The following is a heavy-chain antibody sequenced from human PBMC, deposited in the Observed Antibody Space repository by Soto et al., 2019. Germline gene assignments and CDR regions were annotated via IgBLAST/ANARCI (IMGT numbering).Heavy chain of an antibody. CDR2: IYYSGST. D-gene: IGHD3-10*01. V-gene: IGHV4-39*01. CDR1: GGSISSSSYY. J-gene: IGHJ4*02. CDR3: ATSAMVRGYQFDY. Sequence: TSETLSLTCTVSGGSISSSSYYWGWIRQPPGKGLEWIGSIYYSGSTYYNPSLKSRVTISVDTSKNQFSLKPSSVTAADTAVYYCATSAMVRGYQFDYWGQGTLVTVSS.